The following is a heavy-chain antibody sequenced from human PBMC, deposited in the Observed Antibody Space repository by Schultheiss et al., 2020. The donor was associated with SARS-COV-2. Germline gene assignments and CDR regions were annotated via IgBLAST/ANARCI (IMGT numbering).Heavy chain of an antibody. CDR2: IKSKTDGGTT. V-gene: IGHV3-15*01. D-gene: IGHD2-15*01. CDR1: GFTFSSYD. J-gene: IGHJ4*02. Sequence: GESLKISCAASGFTFSSYDMHWVRQATGKGLEWVGRIKSKTDGGTTDYAAPVKGRFTISRDDSKNTLYLQMNSLKTEDTAVYYCTTYPVVAATGYWGQGTLVTVSS. CDR3: TTYPVVAATGY.